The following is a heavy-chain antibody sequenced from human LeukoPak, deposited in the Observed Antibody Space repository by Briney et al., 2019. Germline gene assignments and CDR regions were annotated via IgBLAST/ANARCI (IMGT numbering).Heavy chain of an antibody. CDR3: ARDRSRNYGYYFDF. V-gene: IGHV3-21*01. J-gene: IGHJ4*02. CDR2: ISSSSSYI. D-gene: IGHD4-11*01. Sequence: PGGSLRLSCAAPGFTFSSYAMAWVRQAPGKGLEWVSSISSSSSYIYYADSVKGRFTISRDNAKNSLFLQMTSLRAEDTAVYYCARDRSRNYGYYFDFWGQGTLVSVSS. CDR1: GFTFSSYA.